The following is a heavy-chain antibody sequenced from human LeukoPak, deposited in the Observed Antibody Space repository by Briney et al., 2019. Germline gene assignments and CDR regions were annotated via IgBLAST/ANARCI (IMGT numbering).Heavy chain of an antibody. CDR2: IYYSGST. J-gene: IGHJ5*02. Sequence: SETLSLTCTVSGGSISSHYWSWIRQPPGKGLEWIRYIYYSGSTNYNPSLKSRVTISVGTSKNQFSLKLSSVTAADTAVYYCARARHDFWSGFQGFDPRGQGTLVTVS. CDR3: ARARHDFWSGFQGFDP. V-gene: IGHV4-59*11. D-gene: IGHD3-3*01. CDR1: GGSISSHY.